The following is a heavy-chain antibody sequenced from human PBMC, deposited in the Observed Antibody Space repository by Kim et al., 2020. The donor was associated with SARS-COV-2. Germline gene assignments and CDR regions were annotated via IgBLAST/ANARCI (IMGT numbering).Heavy chain of an antibody. CDR1: GGSISSSSYY. J-gene: IGHJ4*01. CDR2: IYYSGST. Sequence: SETLSLTCTVSGGSISSSSYYWGWIRQPPGKGLEWIGSIYYSGSTYYNPSLKSRVTISVDTSKNQFSLKLSSVTAADTAVYYCANILTGYTARDYWGHGTLVTVSS. V-gene: IGHV4-39*07. D-gene: IGHD3-9*01. CDR3: ANILTGYTARDY.